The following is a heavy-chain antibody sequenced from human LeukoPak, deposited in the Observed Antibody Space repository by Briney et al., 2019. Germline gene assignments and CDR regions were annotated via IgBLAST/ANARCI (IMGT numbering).Heavy chain of an antibody. J-gene: IGHJ4*02. CDR1: GFTFSSYA. Sequence: GGSLRLSCAASGFTFSSYAMHWVRQAPGKGLEWVAVISYDGSNKYYADSVKGRFTISRDNSKNTLYLQMNSLRAEDTAVYYCARDRRVGATTPVLDYWGQGTLVTVSS. V-gene: IGHV3-30-3*01. D-gene: IGHD1-26*01. CDR3: ARDRRVGATTPVLDY. CDR2: ISYDGSNK.